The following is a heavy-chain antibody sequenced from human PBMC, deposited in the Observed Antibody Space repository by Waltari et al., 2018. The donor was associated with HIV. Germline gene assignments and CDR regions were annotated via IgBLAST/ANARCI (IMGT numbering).Heavy chain of an antibody. CDR3: ARHVGGYDSSGYFPYYFDY. Sequence: QLQLQESGPGLVKPSETLSLTCTVSDGSIDRSSYYWGWIRQPPGKGLEWIGSIYYSGSTYDNPSRKSRFTISVDTSKNRFSLKLSSVTAADTAVYYCARHVGGYDSSGYFPYYFDYWGQGALVTVSS. J-gene: IGHJ4*02. V-gene: IGHV4-39*01. CDR1: DGSIDRSSYY. CDR2: IYYSGST. D-gene: IGHD3-22*01.